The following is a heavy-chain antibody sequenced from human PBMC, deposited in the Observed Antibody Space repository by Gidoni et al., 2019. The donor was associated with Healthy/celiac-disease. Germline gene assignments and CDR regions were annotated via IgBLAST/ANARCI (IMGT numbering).Heavy chain of an antibody. CDR2: LGSCCKFL. CDR3: SRSSSVQGVIKTGKTGWEFDF. D-gene: IGHD3-10*02. V-gene: IGHV3-21*01. CDR1: GFTFSRYS. J-gene: IGHJ2*01. Sequence: EVQLVESGGGLVKPGGSLRLSCAAAGFTFSRYSMNWFRQAPGKGVGVVPSLGSCCKFLNYRNCRKGRFTSSRDKRKKSLFLQIKQPGARGTACFYWSRSSSVQGVIKTGKTGWEFDFWGPCHLVPVS.